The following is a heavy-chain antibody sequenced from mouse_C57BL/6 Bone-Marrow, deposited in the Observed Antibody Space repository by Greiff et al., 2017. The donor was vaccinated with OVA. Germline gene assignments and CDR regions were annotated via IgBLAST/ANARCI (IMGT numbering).Heavy chain of an antibody. J-gene: IGHJ3*01. Sequence: QVQLQQSGAELARPGASVPMSCKASGYTFTSYTMHWVKQRPGQGLDWIGYINPSSGSPKYNQPFKDKATLTADKSSSTAYMQLSSLTSEDAAGEYGAREDGNWFAYWGQGTLVTVSA. V-gene: IGHV1-4*01. CDR2: INPSSGSP. D-gene: IGHD2-1*01. CDR3: AREDGNWFAY. CDR1: GYTFTSYT.